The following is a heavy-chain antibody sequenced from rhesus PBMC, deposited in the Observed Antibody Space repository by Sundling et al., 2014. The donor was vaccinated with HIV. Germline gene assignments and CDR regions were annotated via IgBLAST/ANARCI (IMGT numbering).Heavy chain of an antibody. D-gene: IGHD3-16*01. J-gene: IGHJ4*01. CDR3: AKASYPLGY. CDR2: ISSGGRDT. V-gene: IGHV3S42*01. Sequence: EVQLVESGGGLVQPGGSLRLSCTASGFTFSDYGMYWVRQAPGKGLEWISAISSGGRDTYYADSVKGRITISRDNSKNTLSLQMNSLRVEDTAVYYCAKASYPLGYWGQGVLVTVSS. CDR1: GFTFSDYG.